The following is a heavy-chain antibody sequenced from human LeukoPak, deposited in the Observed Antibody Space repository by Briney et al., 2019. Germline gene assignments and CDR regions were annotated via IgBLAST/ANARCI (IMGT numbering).Heavy chain of an antibody. CDR1: GFTFSSYS. D-gene: IGHD3-9*01. J-gene: IGHJ4*02. CDR2: IGGSSRSM. Sequence: GGSLRLSCAASGFTFSSYSMNWVRQAPGKGLEWVSSIGGSSRSMYYADSVKGRFTISRDNAKNSLFLQMNSLRAEDTAVYYCARGLDEGFDYWGQGTLVTVSS. V-gene: IGHV3-21*01. CDR3: ARGLDEGFDY.